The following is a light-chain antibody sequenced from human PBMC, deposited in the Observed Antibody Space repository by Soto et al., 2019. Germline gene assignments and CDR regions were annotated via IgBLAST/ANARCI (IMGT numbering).Light chain of an antibody. Sequence: QSVLTQPPSVSGAPGQRVTISCTGSSSNIGAGYDVHWYQLLPGTAPKLLIYANNNRPSGVPDRFSGSRSGTSASLAITGLQAEDEADYYCAAWDDSLNGHVVFGGGTKLTVL. V-gene: IGLV1-40*01. CDR2: ANN. J-gene: IGLJ2*01. CDR1: SSNIGAGYD. CDR3: AAWDDSLNGHVV.